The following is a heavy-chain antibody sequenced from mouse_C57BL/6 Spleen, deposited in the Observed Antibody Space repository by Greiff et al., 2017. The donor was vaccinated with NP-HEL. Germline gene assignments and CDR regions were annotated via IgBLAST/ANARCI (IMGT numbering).Heavy chain of an antibody. CDR1: GYTFTTYP. CDR2: FHPYNDDT. Sequence: QVQLQQSGAELVKPGASVKLSCKASGYTFTTYPIEWMKQNHGKSLEWIGNFHPYNDDTKYNEKFKGKATLTVEKSSSTVYLELSRLTSDDSAVYYCAIIYYDYDWFAYWGQGTLVTVSA. D-gene: IGHD2-4*01. V-gene: IGHV1-47*01. CDR3: AIIYYDYDWFAY. J-gene: IGHJ3*01.